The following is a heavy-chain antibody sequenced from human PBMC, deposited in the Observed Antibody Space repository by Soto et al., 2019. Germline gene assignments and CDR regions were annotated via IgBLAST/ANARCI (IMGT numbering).Heavy chain of an antibody. Sequence: VASVKVTYKASGYTFTGYYMHWVRQAPGQGLEWMGWINPNSGGTNYAQKFQGRVTMTRDTSISTAYMELSRLRSDDTAVYYCARGQQGYCTNGVCYPFDYWGQGTLVTVSS. V-gene: IGHV1-2*02. CDR1: GYTFTGYY. J-gene: IGHJ4*02. CDR2: INPNSGGT. CDR3: ARGQQGYCTNGVCYPFDY. D-gene: IGHD2-8*01.